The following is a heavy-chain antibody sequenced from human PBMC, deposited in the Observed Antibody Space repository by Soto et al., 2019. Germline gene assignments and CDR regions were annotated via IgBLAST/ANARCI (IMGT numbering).Heavy chain of an antibody. D-gene: IGHD3-10*01. V-gene: IGHV4-39*07. J-gene: IGHJ4*02. CDR1: GDSISNSRFY. CDR3: ARRSEAITMVRGVIIKPYYFDY. Sequence: SETLSLTCSVSGDSISNSRFYWAWIRQPPGEGLEWIGSIYHTGNAYYNPSLKSRVTISVDTSKNQFSLKLTSVTAADTAVYYCARRSEAITMVRGVIIKPYYFDYWGQGTLVTVSS. CDR2: IYHTGNA.